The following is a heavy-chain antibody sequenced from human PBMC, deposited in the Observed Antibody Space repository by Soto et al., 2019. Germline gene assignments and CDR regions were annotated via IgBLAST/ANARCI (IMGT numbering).Heavy chain of an antibody. CDR2: IYYSGST. CDR3: ATSNWFDP. J-gene: IGHJ5*02. Sequence: SETLSLTCTVSGGSITGGSISSSTYYWGWMRQPPGKGLEWIGSIYYSGSTYYNPSLKSRVTISVDTSKNQFSLKLSSVTAADTAVYYCATSNWFDPWGQGTLVT. V-gene: IGHV4-39*01. CDR1: GGSITGGSISSSTYY.